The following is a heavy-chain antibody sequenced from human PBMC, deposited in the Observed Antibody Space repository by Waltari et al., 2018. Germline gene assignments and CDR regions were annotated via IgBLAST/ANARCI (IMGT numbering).Heavy chain of an antibody. Sequence: QVQLQESGPGLVKPSETLSLTCTVSGGSISSYYWRWLRQPAGKGLELIGRIYTSGSTNYNPSLKSRVTMSVDTSKNQFSLKLSSVTAADTAVYYCARMGTSSSSGYYYYMDVWGKGTTVTISS. D-gene: IGHD2-2*01. J-gene: IGHJ6*03. CDR1: GGSISSYY. CDR2: IYTSGST. V-gene: IGHV4-4*07. CDR3: ARMGTSSSSGYYYYMDV.